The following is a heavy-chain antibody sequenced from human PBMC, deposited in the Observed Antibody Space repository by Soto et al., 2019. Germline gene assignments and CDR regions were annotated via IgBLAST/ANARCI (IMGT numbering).Heavy chain of an antibody. Sequence: EVQLVESGGALVQPGGSLRLSCAASGFTFSSYCMSWVRQAPGKGLEWVANIKQDGSEKYYVDSVKGRFIISRDNAKNSLYLQVNSLRAEDTAVSYCARDDGVFWTGYPEGGFDYWGQGILVSVSS. CDR2: IKQDGSEK. CDR3: ARDDGVFWTGYPEGGFDY. D-gene: IGHD3-3*01. J-gene: IGHJ4*02. V-gene: IGHV3-7*01. CDR1: GFTFSSYC.